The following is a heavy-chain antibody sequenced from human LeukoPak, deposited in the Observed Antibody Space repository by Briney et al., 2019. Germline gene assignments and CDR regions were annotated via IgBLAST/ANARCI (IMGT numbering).Heavy chain of an antibody. CDR2: ISSSSSTI. CDR1: GFNFSSYS. V-gene: IGHV3-48*01. Sequence: GGSLRLSCAASGFNFSSYSMNWVRQAPGKGLEWVSYISSSSSTIYYADSVKGRFTISRDNAKNSLYLQTNSLRAEDTAVYYCARAGQEWFGELGFDQWGQGTLVIVSS. D-gene: IGHD3-10*01. J-gene: IGHJ4*02. CDR3: ARAGQEWFGELGFDQ.